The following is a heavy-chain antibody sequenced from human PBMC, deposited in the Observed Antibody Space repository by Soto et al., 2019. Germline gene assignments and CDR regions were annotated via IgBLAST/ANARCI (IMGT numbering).Heavy chain of an antibody. D-gene: IGHD6-19*01. CDR1: GFTFSSNW. CDR3: AGGSGWLITD. CDR2: IKQDGSEQ. V-gene: IGHV3-7*04. J-gene: IGHJ4*02. Sequence: GGSLRLCCAACGFTFSSNWMNWVRQAPGKGLEWVANIKQDGSEQYYVDSVKGRFTISRDNAKNSQYLQMTSLRVEDTAVYYCAGGSGWLITDWGQGTLVTVSS.